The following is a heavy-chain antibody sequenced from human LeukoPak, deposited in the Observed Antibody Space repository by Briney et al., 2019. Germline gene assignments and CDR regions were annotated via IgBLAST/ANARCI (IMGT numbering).Heavy chain of an antibody. CDR3: AREQRGVATIIDY. Sequence: PSQTLSVTCTVSGCSLSSGDYCWSWIHQPPGKGLEWIGYIYYSGSTYYNPSLKSRVTISVDTSKNQFSLKLSSVTAADTAVYYCAREQRGVATIIDYWGQGTLVTVSS. D-gene: IGHD5-12*01. CDR1: GCSLSSGDYC. CDR2: IYYSGST. V-gene: IGHV4-30-4*01. J-gene: IGHJ4*02.